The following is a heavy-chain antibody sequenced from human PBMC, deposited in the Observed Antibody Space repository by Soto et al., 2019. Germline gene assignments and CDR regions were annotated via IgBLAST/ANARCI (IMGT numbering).Heavy chain of an antibody. Sequence: SVKVACKACGGRFRNYASRWVRQVPGQGLEWMGGIIPLFVTQTYEQKFQDRITITADEPTSTIYMELSSIRSEDPAVYLCARPIGSRGFSDYYYGMDVWGQGTRVTVSS. J-gene: IGHJ6*02. CDR3: ARPIGSRGFSDYYYGMDV. CDR1: GGRFRNYA. CDR2: IIPLFVTQ. V-gene: IGHV1-69*13. D-gene: IGHD1-26*01.